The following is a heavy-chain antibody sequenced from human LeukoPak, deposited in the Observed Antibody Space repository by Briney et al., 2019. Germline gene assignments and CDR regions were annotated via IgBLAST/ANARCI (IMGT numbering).Heavy chain of an antibody. CDR1: GFTFSSYA. CDR3: ARDLSDRPWFGENFDY. CDR2: IDSDGSST. Sequence: PGGSLRLSCAASGFTFSSYAMSWVRQAPGKGLVWVSRIDSDGSSTSYADSVKGRFTISRDNAKNTLYLQMNSLRAEDTAVYYCARDLSDRPWFGENFDYWGQGTLVTVSS. D-gene: IGHD3-10*01. J-gene: IGHJ4*02. V-gene: IGHV3-74*01.